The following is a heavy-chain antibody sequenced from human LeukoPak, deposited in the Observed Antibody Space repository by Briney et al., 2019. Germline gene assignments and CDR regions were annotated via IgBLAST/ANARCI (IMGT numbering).Heavy chain of an antibody. J-gene: IGHJ6*03. V-gene: IGHV3-23*01. CDR3: AKGLRTGVGPYMGYHYYMDV. D-gene: IGHD3-16*01. CDR2: ISGSGGST. CDR1: GFTFSNAW. Sequence: GGSLRLSCAASGFTFSNAWMSWVRQAPGKGLEWVSAISGSGGSTYYADSVKGRFTISRDNSKNTLYLQMNSLRAEDTAVYYCAKGLRTGVGPYMGYHYYMDVWGKGATVTVSS.